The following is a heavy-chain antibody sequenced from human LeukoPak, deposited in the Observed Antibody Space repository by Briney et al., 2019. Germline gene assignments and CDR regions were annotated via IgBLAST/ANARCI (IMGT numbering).Heavy chain of an antibody. CDR2: VSGSSSYI. Sequence: PGGSLRLSCAASGFTFSSYSMNWVRQAPGKGLEWVSSVSGSSSYIYYAGSVKGRFTISRDNAKNSLFLQMNSLRDEDTAVYSCARGYYFDYWGQGTLVTVSS. CDR3: ARGYYFDY. V-gene: IGHV3-21*01. J-gene: IGHJ4*02. CDR1: GFTFSSYS.